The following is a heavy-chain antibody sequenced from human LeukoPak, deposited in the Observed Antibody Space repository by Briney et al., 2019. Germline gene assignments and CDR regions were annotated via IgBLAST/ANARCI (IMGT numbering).Heavy chain of an antibody. J-gene: IGHJ4*02. D-gene: IGHD3-10*01. CDR3: ARDHRGVRDYFDY. Sequence: GGSLRPSCAPSGFTFSRHAMHWVRQAPGKGLEWVAVISYDGSNKYYADSVKGRFTISRDNSKNTLYLQMNSLRAEDAAVYYCARDHRGVRDYFDYWGQGTLVTVSS. CDR1: GFTFSRHA. CDR2: ISYDGSNK. V-gene: IGHV3-30-3*01.